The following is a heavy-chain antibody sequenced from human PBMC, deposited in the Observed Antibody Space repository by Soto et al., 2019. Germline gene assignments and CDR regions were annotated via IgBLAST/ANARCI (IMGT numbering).Heavy chain of an antibody. CDR1: GGSISSSSYY. CDR2: IYYSGSP. J-gene: IGHJ6*02. V-gene: IGHV4-39*01. CDR3: AVPAASVAGASGSYYYYGMDV. D-gene: IGHD6-19*01. Sequence: SETLSLTCTVSGGSISSSSYYWGWIRQPPGKGLEWIGYIYYSGSPYYNPSLKSRVTISVDTSKNQFSLKLSSVTAADTAVYYCAVPAASVAGASGSYYYYGMDVWGQGATVTVSS.